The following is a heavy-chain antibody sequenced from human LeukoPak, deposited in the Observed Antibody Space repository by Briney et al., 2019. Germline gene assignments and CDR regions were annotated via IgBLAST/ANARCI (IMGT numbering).Heavy chain of an antibody. Sequence: SETLSLTCTVSDDSISSDSYYWTWIRQPPGKGLEWIGYIYYSGSTNYNPSLKSRVTISVDTSKNQFSLKLSSVTAADTAVYYCASLPISSGWYFDYWGQGTLVTVSS. J-gene: IGHJ4*02. CDR1: DDSISSDSYY. CDR2: IYYSGST. CDR3: ASLPISSGWYFDY. D-gene: IGHD6-19*01. V-gene: IGHV4-61*01.